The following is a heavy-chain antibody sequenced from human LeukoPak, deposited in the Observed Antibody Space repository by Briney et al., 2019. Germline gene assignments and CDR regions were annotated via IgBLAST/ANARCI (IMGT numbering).Heavy chain of an antibody. CDR2: ISAYNGNT. V-gene: IGHV1-18*01. J-gene: IGHJ3*02. Sequence: ASVKVSCKASGYTFTSYGISRVRQAPGQGLEWMGWISAYNGNTNYAQKLQGRVTMTTDTSTSTAYMELRSLRSDDTAVYYCARERHSYYYDSSGSVDAFDIWGQATMVTVSS. D-gene: IGHD3-22*01. CDR3: ARERHSYYYDSSGSVDAFDI. CDR1: GYTFTSYG.